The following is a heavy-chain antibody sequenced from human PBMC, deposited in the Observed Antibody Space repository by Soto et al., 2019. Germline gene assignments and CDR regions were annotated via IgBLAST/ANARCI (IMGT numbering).Heavy chain of an antibody. V-gene: IGHV3-23*01. D-gene: IGHD6-6*01. CDR2: ISGSGGST. CDR3: ARELSIAARTSYYYYYYGMDV. Sequence: GGSLRLSCAASGVTFSNYAMNWVRQAPGKGLEWVSAISGSGGSTYYADSVKGRFTISRDNSKNTLYLQMNSLRAEDTAVYYCARELSIAARTSYYYYYYGMDVWGQGTTVTVSS. CDR1: GVTFSNYA. J-gene: IGHJ6*02.